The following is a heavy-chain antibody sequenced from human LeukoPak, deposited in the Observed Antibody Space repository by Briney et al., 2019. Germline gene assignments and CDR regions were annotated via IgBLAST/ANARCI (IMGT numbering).Heavy chain of an antibody. CDR1: GYRFTTYW. CDR2: INPGDSDT. D-gene: IGHD3-22*01. Sequence: GESLKISCKGSGYRFTTYWIGWVRQMPGKGLEWMGIINPGDSDTRYSPSFQGQVTISADKSISAAYLLWSSLKASDTAMYYCARHPITRYYDSSGYSAAGPDYWGQGTLVTVSS. CDR3: ARHPITRYYDSSGYSAAGPDY. J-gene: IGHJ4*02. V-gene: IGHV5-51*01.